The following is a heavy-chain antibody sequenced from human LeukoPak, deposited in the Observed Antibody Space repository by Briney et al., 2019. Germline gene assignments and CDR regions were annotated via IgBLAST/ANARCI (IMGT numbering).Heavy chain of an antibody. CDR3: ARDRGGLQFDY. D-gene: IGHD2-15*01. Sequence: GGSLRLSCVASGLTFSSYWMTWVRQAPGKGLEFVANIKEDGSVKNYVGSVQGRFTISRDNSRNLLYLQMDSLRAEDTAVYYCARDRGGLQFDYWGQGTLVTVSS. CDR1: GLTFSSYW. J-gene: IGHJ4*02. V-gene: IGHV3-7*01. CDR2: IKEDGSVK.